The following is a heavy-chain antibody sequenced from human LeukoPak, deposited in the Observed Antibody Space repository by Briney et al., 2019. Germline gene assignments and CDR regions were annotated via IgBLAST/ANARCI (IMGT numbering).Heavy chain of an antibody. Sequence: PSETLSLTCAVYGGSFSGYYWSWIRQPPGKGLEWIREINHSGSTNYNPSLKSRVTISVDTSKNQFSLKLSSVTAADTAVYYCATGRSLDYWGQGTLVTVSS. CDR1: GGSFSGYY. CDR2: INHSGST. V-gene: IGHV4-34*01. J-gene: IGHJ4*02. CDR3: ATGRSLDY. D-gene: IGHD2-8*02.